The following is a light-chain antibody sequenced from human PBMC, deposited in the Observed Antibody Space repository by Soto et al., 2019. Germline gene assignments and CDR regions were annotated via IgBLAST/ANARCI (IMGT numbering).Light chain of an antibody. CDR3: QQYDSYPLT. Sequence: DIQMTQFPSTLFASVGDRVTITCRASQSISSWLAWYQQKPGKAPNLLIYKASSLESGVPSRFSGSGSGTEFTLTVSSLQPDDFATYYCQQYDSYPLTFGGGTKVDIK. CDR2: KAS. J-gene: IGKJ4*01. V-gene: IGKV1-5*03. CDR1: QSISSW.